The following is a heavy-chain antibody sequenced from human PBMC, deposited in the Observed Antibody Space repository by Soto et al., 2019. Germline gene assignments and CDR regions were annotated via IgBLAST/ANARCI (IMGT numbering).Heavy chain of an antibody. D-gene: IGHD6-13*01. J-gene: IGHJ4*02. CDR3: ARDWGAIAAAGSFDY. V-gene: IGHV3-23*01. CDR2: ISGSGDGT. CDR1: GFTFSSFA. Sequence: EVQLLESGGGLVQPGGSLRLSCAASGFTFSSFALSWVRQAPGKGLEWVSAISGSGDGTDYADSVKGRFTISRDNSKNTLYLQMNSLRAEDTAVYYCARDWGAIAAAGSFDYWGQGTLVTVSS.